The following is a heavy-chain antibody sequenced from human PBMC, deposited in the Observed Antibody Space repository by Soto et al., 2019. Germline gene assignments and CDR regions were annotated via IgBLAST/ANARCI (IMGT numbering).Heavy chain of an antibody. CDR2: ISGSGGST. Sequence: VGSLRLSCAASGFTFSTYAMNWVRQTPGKGLDWVSSISGSGGSTYYADSVKGRFTISRDNSKNTLDLQMNSLRAEDTAVYYCAKALGELWFGDLLPDYWGQGILVTVSS. CDR1: GFTFSTYA. CDR3: AKALGELWFGDLLPDY. V-gene: IGHV3-23*01. J-gene: IGHJ4*02. D-gene: IGHD3-10*01.